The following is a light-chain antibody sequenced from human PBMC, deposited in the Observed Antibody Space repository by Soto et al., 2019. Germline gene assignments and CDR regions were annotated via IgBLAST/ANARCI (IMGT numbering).Light chain of an antibody. V-gene: IGLV1-44*01. CDR2: YNN. CDR1: SSNIGVNT. CDR3: AAWENSPNGYV. Sequence: QSVLTQPPSASGTPGQRVTISCSGSSSNIGVNTVNWYQKLPGTAPKLLIYYNNQRPSGVPDRFSGSKSGTSASLAISGLQSEDEADYYCAAWENSPNGYVFGSATNLTVL. J-gene: IGLJ1*01.